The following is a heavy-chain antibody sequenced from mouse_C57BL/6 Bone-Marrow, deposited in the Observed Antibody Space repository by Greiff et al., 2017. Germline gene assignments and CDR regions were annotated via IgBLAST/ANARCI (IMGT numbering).Heavy chain of an antibody. V-gene: IGHV5-12*01. CDR3: ARRGTTGVAVDY. J-gene: IGHJ4*01. CDR2: ISNGGGRT. Sequence: EVQGVESGGGLVQPGGSLKLSCAASGFTFSDYYMYWVRQTPEKRLEWVAYISNGGGRTYYPDTVKGRFTISRDNAKNTLYLQMSRLKSEDTAMYYCARRGTTGVAVDYWGQGTAGTVSS. CDR1: GFTFSDYY. D-gene: IGHD1-1*01.